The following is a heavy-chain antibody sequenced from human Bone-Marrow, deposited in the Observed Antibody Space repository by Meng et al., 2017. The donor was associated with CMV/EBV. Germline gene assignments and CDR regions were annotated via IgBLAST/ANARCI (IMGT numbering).Heavy chain of an antibody. J-gene: IGHJ4*02. CDR2: ITHSGST. CDR3: ARGRGRIDY. V-gene: IGHV4-34*01. CDR1: DTSFNAYY. Sequence: GSLRLSCAVFDTSFNAYYWTWIRQSPDKGLEWIGEITHSGSTKYSPSLRSRFTMSVDTSKSQFSLNLTSVTAADTAIYYCARGRGRIDYWGQGTLVTVSS.